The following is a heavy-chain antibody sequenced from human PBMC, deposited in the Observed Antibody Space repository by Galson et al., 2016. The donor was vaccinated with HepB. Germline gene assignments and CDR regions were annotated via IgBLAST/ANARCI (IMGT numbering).Heavy chain of an antibody. V-gene: IGHV3-53*01. CDR3: SRSFRGSGSYGPGPNYYYYMDV. CDR1: GFTVSSNY. D-gene: IGHD3-10*01. J-gene: IGHJ6*03. CDR2: IYSGGTT. Sequence: SLRLSCAASGFTVSSNYMNWVRQAPGKGLEWVPVIYSGGTTYYADSVKGRFTIPRDNSRNTLYLTMNSLRAEDTAVYYCSRSFRGSGSYGPGPNYYYYMDVWGKGTTVTVSS.